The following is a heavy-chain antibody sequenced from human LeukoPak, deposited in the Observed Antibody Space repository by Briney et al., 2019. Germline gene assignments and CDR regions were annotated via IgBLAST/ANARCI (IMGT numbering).Heavy chain of an antibody. CDR2: IYYSGST. D-gene: IGHD2-15*01. CDR3: ASPGYCSGGSCLDGMDV. V-gene: IGHV4-39*01. Sequence: PSETLSLTCTVSGGSISSSSYYWGWIRQPPGKGLEWIGSIYYSGSTYYNPSLKSRVTISVDTSKNQFSLKLSSVTAADTAVYYCASPGYCSGGSCLDGMDVWGQGTTVTVYS. CDR1: GGSISSSSYY. J-gene: IGHJ6*02.